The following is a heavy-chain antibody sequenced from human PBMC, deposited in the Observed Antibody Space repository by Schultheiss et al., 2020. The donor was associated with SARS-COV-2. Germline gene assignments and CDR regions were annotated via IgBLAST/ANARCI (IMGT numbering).Heavy chain of an antibody. V-gene: IGHV3-30*03. D-gene: IGHD3-10*01. CDR1: GFTFSSYD. CDR2: ISYDGSNK. CDR3: ARGDVRRGDYYYGMDV. Sequence: GGSLRLSCAASGFTFSSYDMHWVRQAPGKGLEWVAVISYDGSNKYYADSVKGRFTISRDNSKNTLYLQINSLRAEDTAVYYCARGDVRRGDYYYGMDVWGQGTTVTVSS. J-gene: IGHJ6*02.